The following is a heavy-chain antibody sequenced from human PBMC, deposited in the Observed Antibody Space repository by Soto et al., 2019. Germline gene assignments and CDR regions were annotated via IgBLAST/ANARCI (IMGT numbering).Heavy chain of an antibody. V-gene: IGHV4-30-4*02. CDR2: IYYSGST. J-gene: IGHJ3*02. CDR3: AGGGYSYGYSGAFDI. D-gene: IGHD5-18*01. Sequence: PSETLSLTCTVSGGSISSGDYYWSWIRQPPGKGLEWIGYIYYSGSTYYNPSLKSRVTISVDTSKNQFSLKLSSVTAADTAVYYCAGGGYSYGYSGAFDIWGQGTMVTVSS. CDR1: GGSISSGDYY.